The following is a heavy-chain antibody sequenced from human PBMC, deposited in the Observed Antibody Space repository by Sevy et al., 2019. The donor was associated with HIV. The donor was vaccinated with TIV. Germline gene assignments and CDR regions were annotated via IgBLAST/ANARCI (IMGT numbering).Heavy chain of an antibody. CDR3: ARWKGDTALVSTYYYFDY. V-gene: IGHV4-38-2*01. J-gene: IGHJ4*02. CDR2: IYHSGST. Sequence: SETLSLTCAVSGYSISSGYYWGWIRQPPGKGLEWIGSIYHSGSTHYNPSLKSRVTISVDTSKNQFSLKLSPVTAADTAVYYCARWKGDTALVSTYYYFDYWGQGTLVTVSS. CDR1: GYSISSGYY. D-gene: IGHD5-18*01.